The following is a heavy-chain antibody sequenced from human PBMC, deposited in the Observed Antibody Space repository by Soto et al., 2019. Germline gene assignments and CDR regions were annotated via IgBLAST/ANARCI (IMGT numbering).Heavy chain of an antibody. V-gene: IGHV3-9*01. Sequence: GGSLRLSCAASGFTFDDYAMHWVRQVPGMGLEWVSGINWNSGSIGYGDSVKGRFAISRDNAKNSLHLQMNSLSAEDTAFYYCVKDESINWYSGHFRHWGQGTLVTVSS. CDR2: INWNSGSI. CDR3: VKDESINWYSGHFRH. J-gene: IGHJ1*01. CDR1: GFTFDDYA. D-gene: IGHD6-13*01.